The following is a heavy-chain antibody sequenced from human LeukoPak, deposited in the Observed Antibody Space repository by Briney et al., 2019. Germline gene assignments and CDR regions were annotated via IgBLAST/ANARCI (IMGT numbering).Heavy chain of an antibody. J-gene: IGHJ4*02. Sequence: GGSLRLSCAASGFTFSSYSMNWVRQAPGKGLEWVSSISGRGTSTFYADSVKGRFTISRDNSKNTVYLQLSNLRVADTAVYYCAKLEDWGQGTLVAVSS. CDR2: ISGRGTST. V-gene: IGHV3-23*05. CDR1: GFTFSSYS. CDR3: AKLED. D-gene: IGHD1-1*01.